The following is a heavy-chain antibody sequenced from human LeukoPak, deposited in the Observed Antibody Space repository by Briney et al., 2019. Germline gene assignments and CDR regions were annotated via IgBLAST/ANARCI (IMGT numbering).Heavy chain of an antibody. CDR3: ARKSSYGFA. CDR2: IKQDGSDK. D-gene: IGHD5-18*01. V-gene: IGHV3-7*05. J-gene: IGHJ4*02. CDR1: GFTFSSYA. Sequence: GGSLRLSCAASGFTFSSYAMSWVRQAPGKGLEWVANIKQDGSDKYYVDSVKGRFTISRDSAENSLSLQMNSLRAEDTAVYYCARKSSYGFAWGQGTLVTVSS.